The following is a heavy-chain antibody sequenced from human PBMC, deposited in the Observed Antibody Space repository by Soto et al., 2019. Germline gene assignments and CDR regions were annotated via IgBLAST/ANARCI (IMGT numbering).Heavy chain of an antibody. CDR2: IIPILGIA. D-gene: IGHD2-2*01. J-gene: IGHJ5*02. CDR1: GGTFSSYT. CDR3: ARGIGVVAPVPNWFDP. Sequence: SVKVSCKASGGTFSSYTISWVRQAPGQGLEWMRRIIPILGIANYAQKFQGRVTITADKSTSTAYMELSSLRSEDTAVYYCARGIGVVAPVPNWFDPWGQGTLVTVSS. V-gene: IGHV1-69*02.